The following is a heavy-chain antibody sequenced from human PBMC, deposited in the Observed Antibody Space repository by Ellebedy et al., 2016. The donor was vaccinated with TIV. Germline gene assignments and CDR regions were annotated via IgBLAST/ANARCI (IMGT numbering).Heavy chain of an antibody. CDR2: ISSTGSTI. CDR1: GFTFSSYS. D-gene: IGHD3-9*01. V-gene: IGHV3-48*01. J-gene: IGHJ4*02. Sequence: PGGSLRLSCEASGFTFSSYSMNWVRLAPGKGLEWVSYISSTGSTIYYADSVQGRFTISRDNSKSTLYLEMKSLRVEDTAVYYCAREQSPYYEILTGSFDYWGQGALVTVSS. CDR3: AREQSPYYEILTGSFDY.